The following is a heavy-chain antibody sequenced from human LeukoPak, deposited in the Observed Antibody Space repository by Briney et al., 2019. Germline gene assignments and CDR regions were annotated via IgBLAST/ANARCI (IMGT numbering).Heavy chain of an antibody. D-gene: IGHD3-9*01. CDR3: ARTPGWDPDYFDY. CDR2: IYYSGST. Sequence: PSETLSLTCTVSGVSVSSGSYYWSWIRQPPGKGLEWIGYIYYSGSTNYNPSLKSQVTISVDTSKNQFSLKLSSVTAADTAVYYCARTPGWDPDYFDYWGQGTLVTVSS. J-gene: IGHJ4*02. CDR1: GVSVSSGSYY. V-gene: IGHV4-61*01.